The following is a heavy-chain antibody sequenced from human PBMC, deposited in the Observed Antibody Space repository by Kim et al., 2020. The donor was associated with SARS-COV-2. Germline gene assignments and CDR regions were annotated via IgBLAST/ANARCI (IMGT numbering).Heavy chain of an antibody. CDR1: GNTFSSYA. D-gene: IGHD3-10*01. J-gene: IGHJ3*01. CDR3: ATSMLYGVISAFDL. V-gene: IGHV7-4-1*02. Sequence: ASVKVSCNTSGNTFSSYAMNWVRQAPGQGLEWMGWINTNTGNPTYAQGFTGRFVFSLDTSVGTTYLQITSLKSEDTAVYYCATSMLYGVISAFDLWGQGTLVTVSS. CDR2: INTNTGNP.